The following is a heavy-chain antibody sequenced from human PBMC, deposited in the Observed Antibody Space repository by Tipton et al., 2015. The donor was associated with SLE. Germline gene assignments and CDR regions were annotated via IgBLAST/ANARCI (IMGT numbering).Heavy chain of an antibody. CDR1: GHSISNGDYS. CDR2: IYLSGLT. V-gene: IGHV4-31*03. J-gene: IGHJ4*02. D-gene: IGHD4-17*01. Sequence: TLSLTCTVSGHSISNGDYSWSWICQLPGKGLEWIGYIYLSGLTSYNPSLNNRVSISVDTPNSQFSLKLSSVTAADTAIYYCARVDDTVTTHFEHWGQGTLVTVSS. CDR3: ARVDDTVTTHFEH.